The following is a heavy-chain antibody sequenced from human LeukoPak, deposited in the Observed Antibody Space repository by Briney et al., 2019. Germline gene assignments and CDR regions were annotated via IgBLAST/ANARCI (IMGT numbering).Heavy chain of an antibody. CDR3: ARGSSSTGAFDI. J-gene: IGHJ3*02. V-gene: IGHV3-66*01. D-gene: IGHD5/OR15-5a*01. CDR1: GFSVSSNY. CDR2: IYSGGST. Sequence: PGGSLRLSCAASGFSVSSNYMSWVRQAPGKGLEWVSVIYSGGSTYYADSVKGRLTISRDNSKNTVYLQMNSLRAEDTAVYYCARGSSSTGAFDIWGQGTMVTVSS.